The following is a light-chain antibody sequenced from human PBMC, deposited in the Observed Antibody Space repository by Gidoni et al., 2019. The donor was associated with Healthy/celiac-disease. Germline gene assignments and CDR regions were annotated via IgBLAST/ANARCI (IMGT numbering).Light chain of an antibody. Sequence: SSRFTQAPAVSVALGQTVRITCQGDSLRSYYASWYQQKPGQAPVLVIYGKNNRPSGIPDRFSGSSSGNTASLTITWAHAGDEAYYYGNSRDSSCKHEVFGGGTKV. V-gene: IGLV3-19*01. J-gene: IGLJ2*01. CDR2: GKN. CDR3: NSRDSSCKHEV. CDR1: SLRSYY.